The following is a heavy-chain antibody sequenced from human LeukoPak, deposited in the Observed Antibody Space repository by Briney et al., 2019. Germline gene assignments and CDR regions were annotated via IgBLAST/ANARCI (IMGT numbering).Heavy chain of an antibody. CDR3: ARGLGSETYYGY. CDR2: INPSGGSP. CDR1: GYTFTSYY. Sequence: ASVKVSCKASGYTFTSYYMHWVRQAPGQGLEWVGIINPSGGSPSYAQKFQGRVTITRDTSTSTVYIELSSLRSEDTAVYYCARGLGSETYYGYWGQGTLVTVSS. D-gene: IGHD1-26*01. V-gene: IGHV1-46*01. J-gene: IGHJ4*02.